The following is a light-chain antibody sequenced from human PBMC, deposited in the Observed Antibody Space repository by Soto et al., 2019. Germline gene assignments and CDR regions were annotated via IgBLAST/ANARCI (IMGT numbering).Light chain of an antibody. Sequence: QSVLTQPPSVSGAPGQRVTISCTGSSSNIGAGYAVHWYQQLPGTAPKLLIYGTSNRPSGVPDRFSGSKSGTSASLAITGLQAEDEADYYCQAYDSSLSVFYAFGTGPKLTVL. V-gene: IGLV1-40*01. J-gene: IGLJ1*01. CDR2: GTS. CDR1: SSNIGAGYA. CDR3: QAYDSSLSVFYA.